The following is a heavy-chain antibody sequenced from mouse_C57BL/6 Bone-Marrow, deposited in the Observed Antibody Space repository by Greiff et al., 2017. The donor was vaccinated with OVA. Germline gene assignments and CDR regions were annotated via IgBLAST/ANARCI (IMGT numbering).Heavy chain of an antibody. CDR3: ASDSSGD. D-gene: IGHD3-2*01. V-gene: IGHV1-26*01. J-gene: IGHJ2*01. CDR2: INPNNGGT. Sequence: VQLQQSGPELVKPGASVKISCKASGYTFTDYYMNWVKQSHGKSLEWIGAINPNNGGTSYNQKFKGKATLTVDKSSSTAYMELRSLTSEDSAVXYCASDSSGDWGQGTTLTVST. CDR1: GYTFTDYY.